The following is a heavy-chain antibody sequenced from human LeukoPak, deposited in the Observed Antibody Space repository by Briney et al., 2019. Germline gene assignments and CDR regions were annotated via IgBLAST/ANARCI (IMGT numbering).Heavy chain of an antibody. CDR3: TVTTPNY. V-gene: IGHV3-9*01. CDR2: ISWNSGSI. J-gene: IGHJ4*02. Sequence: GGSLRLSCAASGFTFDDYAMHWVRQAPGKGLEWVSGISWNSGSIGYADSVKGRFTISRDNAKNSLYLQMNSLRAEDTAVYYCTVTTPNYWGQGTLVTVSS. CDR1: GFTFDDYA. D-gene: IGHD4-17*01.